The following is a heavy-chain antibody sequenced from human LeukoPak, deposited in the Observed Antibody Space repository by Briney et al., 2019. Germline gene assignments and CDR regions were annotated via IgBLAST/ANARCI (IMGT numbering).Heavy chain of an antibody. CDR1: GGTFSSYA. CDR3: ARGYSGYDEPPGY. CDR2: IIPIFGTA. D-gene: IGHD5-12*01. V-gene: IGHV1-69*01. J-gene: IGHJ4*02. Sequence: ASVKVSCKAPGGTFSSYAISWVRQAPGQGLEWMGGIIPIFGTANYAQKFQGRVTITADESTSAAYMELSSLRSEDTAVYYCARGYSGYDEPPGYWGQGTLVTVPS.